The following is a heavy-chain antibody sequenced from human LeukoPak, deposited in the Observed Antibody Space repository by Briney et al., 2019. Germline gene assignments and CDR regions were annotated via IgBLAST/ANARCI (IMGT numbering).Heavy chain of an antibody. Sequence: PGGSLRLSCAASGFTFSSYAMSWVRQAPGKGLEWVSAISGSGGSTYYADSVKGRFTISRDNSKNTLYLQMNSLRAEDTAVYYCNTLIVVVPAALDFDYWGQGTLVTVSS. CDR1: GFTFSSYA. CDR2: ISGSGGST. V-gene: IGHV3-23*01. CDR3: NTLIVVVPAALDFDY. D-gene: IGHD2-2*01. J-gene: IGHJ4*02.